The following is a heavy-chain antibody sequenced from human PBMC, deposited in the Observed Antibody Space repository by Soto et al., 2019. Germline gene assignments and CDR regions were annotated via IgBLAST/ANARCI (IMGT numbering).Heavy chain of an antibody. V-gene: IGHV4-30-4*01. Sequence: SETLSLTCTVSGGSISSGDYYWSWIRQPPGKGLEWIGYIYYSGSTYYNPSLKSRVTISVDTSKNQFSLKLSSVTAADTAVYYCAFSPAAAARMFVYWGQGTLVTVSS. CDR1: GGSISSGDYY. D-gene: IGHD6-13*01. CDR2: IYYSGST. J-gene: IGHJ4*02. CDR3: AFSPAAAARMFVY.